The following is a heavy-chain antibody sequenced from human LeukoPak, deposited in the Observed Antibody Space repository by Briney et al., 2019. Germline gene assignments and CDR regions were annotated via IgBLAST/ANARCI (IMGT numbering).Heavy chain of an antibody. CDR3: ARGFGYSGHDWFDP. Sequence: ASVKVSCKASGYTFTNYDINWVRQATGQGLEWMGWMDPNSGKTGYAQKFQGRVTITRNTSISSAYMELSSLRSEDTAVYYCARGFGYSGHDWFDPWGQGTLVTVSS. CDR2: MDPNSGKT. D-gene: IGHD5-12*01. J-gene: IGHJ5*02. V-gene: IGHV1-8*03. CDR1: GYTFTNYD.